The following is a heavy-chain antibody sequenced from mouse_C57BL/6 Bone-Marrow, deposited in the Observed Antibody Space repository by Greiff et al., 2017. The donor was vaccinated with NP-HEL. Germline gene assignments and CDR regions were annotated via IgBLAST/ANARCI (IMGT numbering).Heavy chain of an antibody. Sequence: QVQLQQPGAELVRPGSSVKLSCKASGYTFTSYWMDWVKQRPGQGLEWIGNIYPSDSETHYNQKFKDKATLTVDKSSSTAYMQLSSLTSEDSAVYDCARCITTKEYYFDYWGQGTTLTVSS. CDR2: IYPSDSET. J-gene: IGHJ2*01. CDR3: ARCITTKEYYFDY. CDR1: GYTFTSYW. D-gene: IGHD1-1*01. V-gene: IGHV1-61*01.